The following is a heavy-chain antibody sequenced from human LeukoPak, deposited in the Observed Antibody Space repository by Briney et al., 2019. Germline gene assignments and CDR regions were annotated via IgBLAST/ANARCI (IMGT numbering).Heavy chain of an antibody. CDR3: ARAYCGGDCYSYFDY. CDR1: GGSFSGYY. CDR2: INHSGST. V-gene: IGHV4-34*01. J-gene: IGHJ4*02. Sequence: SETLSLTCAVYGGSFSGYYWSWIRQPPGKGLEWIGEINHSGSTNYNPSLKSRVTISVDTSKNQFSLKLSSVTAADTAVYYCARAYCGGDCYSYFDYWGQGTLVTVSS. D-gene: IGHD2-21*02.